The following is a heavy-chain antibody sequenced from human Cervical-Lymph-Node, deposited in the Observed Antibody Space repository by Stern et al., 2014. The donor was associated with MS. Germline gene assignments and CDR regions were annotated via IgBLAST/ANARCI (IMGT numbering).Heavy chain of an antibody. CDR1: GGSITSSSYY. J-gene: IGHJ4*02. V-gene: IGHV4-39*01. D-gene: IGHD1-26*01. CDR2: VYYTGST. Sequence: QVQLVESGPGLVKPSETLSLTCTVSGGSITSSSYYWGWIRQPPGRGLEYIGTVYYTGSTFYDPSLKSRVTISVDTSKNQVALKLPPVTAADTAVYYCVRLDIMGTIWNWGQGTLVTVSS. CDR3: VRLDIMGTIWN.